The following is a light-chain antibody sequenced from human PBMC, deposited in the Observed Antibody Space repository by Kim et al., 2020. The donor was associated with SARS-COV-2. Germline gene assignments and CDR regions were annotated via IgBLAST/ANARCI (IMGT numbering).Light chain of an antibody. V-gene: IGLV4-69*01. CDR3: QTWGTPRV. J-gene: IGLJ3*02. CDR2: LNSDGSH. Sequence: GASVKLTCTLSSGHSSYAIAWHQQQPEKGPRYLMKLNSDGSHSKGDGIPDRFSGSSSGAERYLTISSLQSEDEADYYCQTWGTPRVFGGGTQLTVL. CDR1: SGHSSYA.